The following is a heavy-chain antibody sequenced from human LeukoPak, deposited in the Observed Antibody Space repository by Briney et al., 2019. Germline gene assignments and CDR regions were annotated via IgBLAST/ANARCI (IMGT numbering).Heavy chain of an antibody. CDR3: ARRASSGFRFDY. V-gene: IGHV4-39*01. Sequence: SETLSLTCTVSDGSISSSSYYWGWIRQPPGKGLEWIGSIYYSGNTYYNPSLKSRVTISVDTSKNQFSLKLSSVTAADTAVYYCARRASSGFRFDYWGQGTLVSV. D-gene: IGHD6-19*01. CDR1: DGSISSSSYY. J-gene: IGHJ4*02. CDR2: IYYSGNT.